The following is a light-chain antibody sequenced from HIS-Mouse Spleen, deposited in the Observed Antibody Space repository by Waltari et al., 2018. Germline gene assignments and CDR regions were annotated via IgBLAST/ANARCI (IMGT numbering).Light chain of an antibody. Sequence: QSALTQPASVSGSPGQSITISCTGTSRDGGSYNLVAWYQPHPGKAPKLMIYEGSKRPSGVSNRFSGSKSGNTASLTISGLQAEDEADYYCCSYAGSSTLVFGGGTKLTVL. CDR2: EGS. CDR1: SRDGGSYNL. V-gene: IGLV2-23*01. J-gene: IGLJ3*02. CDR3: CSYAGSSTLV.